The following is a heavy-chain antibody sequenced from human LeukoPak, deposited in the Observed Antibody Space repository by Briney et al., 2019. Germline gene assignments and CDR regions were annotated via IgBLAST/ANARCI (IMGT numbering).Heavy chain of an antibody. D-gene: IGHD3-22*01. CDR3: AXFHSSGYYGLDY. J-gene: IGHJ4*02. Sequence: GASVKVSCKASGYTFTSYDINWVRQATGQGLEWMGWMNPNTGNTGYAQKFQGRVTMTRDTSISTAYMELSRLRSDDTAVYYCAXFHSSGYYGLDYWGQGTLVTVSS. CDR2: MNPNTGNT. V-gene: IGHV1-8*01. CDR1: GYTFTSYD.